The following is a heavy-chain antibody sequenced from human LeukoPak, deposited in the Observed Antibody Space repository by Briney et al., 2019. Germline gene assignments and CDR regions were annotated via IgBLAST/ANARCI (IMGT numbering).Heavy chain of an antibody. CDR2: IKQDGSEE. J-gene: IGHJ4*02. CDR1: GFTFSAYW. V-gene: IGHV3-7*01. D-gene: IGHD3-3*01. Sequence: GGSLRLSCAASGFTFSAYWMSWVRQTPGKGLEWVANIKQDGSEEYYVDSVKGRFTTSRDNAKSSLYLQMNSLGAEDTAVYYCARDFIVLSYSDFWRGYYAGDFWGQGTLVTVTS. CDR3: ARDFIVLSYSDFWRGYYAGDF.